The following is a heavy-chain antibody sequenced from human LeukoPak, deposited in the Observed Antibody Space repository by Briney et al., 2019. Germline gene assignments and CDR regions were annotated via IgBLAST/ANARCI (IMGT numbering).Heavy chain of an antibody. CDR1: GFTFSSYA. J-gene: IGHJ4*02. V-gene: IGHV3-30-3*01. CDR3: VRGIGLSSGWYEFDY. D-gene: IGHD6-19*01. CDR2: ISLDGSNK. Sequence: GGSLRLSCAASGFTFSSYALHWVRQAPGKGLEWVSLISLDGSNKYYADSVKGRFTISRDNSKNTLHLQMNNLRPEDTALYYCVRGIGLSSGWYEFDYWGQGTLVTVSS.